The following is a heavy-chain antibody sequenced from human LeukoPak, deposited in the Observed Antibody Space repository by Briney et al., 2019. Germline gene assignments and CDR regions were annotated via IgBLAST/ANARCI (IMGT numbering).Heavy chain of an antibody. CDR3: ARLGNIAASVNF. Sequence: GESLKISCKVSGYSFTTYWIGWVRQMPGKGLEWMGIIYPGDSDTKYSPSFQGQVTISADKPISTAYLQWSSLKASDTAMYYCARLGNIAASVNFWGQGTLVTVSS. D-gene: IGHD6-13*01. CDR2: IYPGDSDT. V-gene: IGHV5-51*04. CDR1: GYSFTTYW. J-gene: IGHJ4*02.